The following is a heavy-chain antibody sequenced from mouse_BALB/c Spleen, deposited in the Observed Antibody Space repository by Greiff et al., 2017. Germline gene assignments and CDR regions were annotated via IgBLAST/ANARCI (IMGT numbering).Heavy chain of an antibody. CDR3: ARYRGQLGGNYFDY. CDR1: GDSITSGY. D-gene: IGHD3-2*01. J-gene: IGHJ2*01. V-gene: IGHV3-8*02. Sequence: EVKVEESGPSLVKPSQTLSLTCSVTGDSITSGYWNWIRKFPGNKLEYMGYISYSGSTYYNPSLKSRISITRDTSKNQYYLQLNSVTTEDTATYYCARYRGQLGGNYFDYWGQGTTLTVSS. CDR2: ISYSGST.